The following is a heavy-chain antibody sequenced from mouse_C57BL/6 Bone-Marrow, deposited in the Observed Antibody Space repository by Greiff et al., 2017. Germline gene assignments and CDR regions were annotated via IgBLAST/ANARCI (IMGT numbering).Heavy chain of an antibody. J-gene: IGHJ2*01. CDR2: IYPGSGST. Sequence: VKLQQPGAELVKPGASVKMSCKASGYTFTSYRITWVKQRPGQGLEWIGDIYPGSGSTNYNEKFKSKATLTVDTSSSTAYMQLSSLTSEDSAVYYCAREDAYYYGSSRYVDYCGQGTTLTVSA. CDR1: GYTFTSYR. V-gene: IGHV1-55*01. CDR3: AREDAYYYGSSRYVDY. D-gene: IGHD1-1*01.